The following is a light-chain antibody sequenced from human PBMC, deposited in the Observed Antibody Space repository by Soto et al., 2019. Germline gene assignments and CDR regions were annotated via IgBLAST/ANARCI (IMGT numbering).Light chain of an antibody. CDR2: DAS. V-gene: IGKV1-5*01. J-gene: IGKJ4*01. CDR1: QSISSW. Sequence: DIQMTQSPSTLSASVGDRVTITCRASQSISSWLDWYQQKPGKAPKLLIYDASSLESGVPSRFSGSGSGTEFTLTISSLQPDDFATYYCQQYKRYPLTFGGGTKVDIK. CDR3: QQYKRYPLT.